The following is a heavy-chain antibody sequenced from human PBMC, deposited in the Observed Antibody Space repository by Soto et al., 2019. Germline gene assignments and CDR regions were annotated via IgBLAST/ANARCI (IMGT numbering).Heavy chain of an antibody. Sequence: GGSLRLSCAASGFTFSSYAMSWVRQAPGKGLEWVSAISGSGGSTYYADSVKGRFTISRDNSKNTLYLQMNSLRAEDTAVYYCARTPLHYDYIWGSYNSASNWGQGTLVTVSS. CDR3: ARTPLHYDYIWGSYNSASN. D-gene: IGHD3-16*01. J-gene: IGHJ4*02. CDR2: ISGSGGST. CDR1: GFTFSSYA. V-gene: IGHV3-23*01.